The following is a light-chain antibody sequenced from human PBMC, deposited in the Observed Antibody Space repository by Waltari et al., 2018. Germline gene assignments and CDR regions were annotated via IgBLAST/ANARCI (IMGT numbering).Light chain of an antibody. CDR3: HQYATSPLT. V-gene: IGKV3-20*01. Sequence: EIVITHSPGTLSLSPGERATLSCMASQRVGSNYLAWYQRKPGQAPRPLVYGASTRATGIPDRFSGSGSGTDFTLTISRLEPQDVAVYYCHQYATSPLTFGQGTKVDI. CDR1: QRVGSNY. J-gene: IGKJ1*01. CDR2: GAS.